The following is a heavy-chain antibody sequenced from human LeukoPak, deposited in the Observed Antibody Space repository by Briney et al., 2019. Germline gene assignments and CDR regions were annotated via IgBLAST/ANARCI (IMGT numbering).Heavy chain of an antibody. CDR3: ARGKITYGDYLAGFDY. Sequence: GGSLRLSCAASGFTVCSNYMSWVRQAPGKGLDWVSVIYSGGSTYYADSVKGRFTISRDNSKNTLYLQMNSLRAEDTAVYYCARGKITYGDYLAGFDYWGQGTLVTVSS. J-gene: IGHJ4*02. D-gene: IGHD4-17*01. V-gene: IGHV3-66*01. CDR1: GFTVCSNY. CDR2: IYSGGST.